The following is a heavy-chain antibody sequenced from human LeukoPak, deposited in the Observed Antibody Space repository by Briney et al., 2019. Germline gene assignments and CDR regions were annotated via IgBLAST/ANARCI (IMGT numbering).Heavy chain of an antibody. J-gene: IGHJ3*02. Sequence: SETLSLTCTVSGGSISSYYWSWIRQPPGKGLEWIGYIYYSGSTNYNPSLKSRVTISVDTSKNQFSLKLSSVTAADTAVYYCARVDYYDSSGYYYGAFDIWGQGTMVTVSS. CDR3: ARVDYYDSSGYYYGAFDI. CDR2: IYYSGST. CDR1: GGSISSYY. V-gene: IGHV4-59*01. D-gene: IGHD3-22*01.